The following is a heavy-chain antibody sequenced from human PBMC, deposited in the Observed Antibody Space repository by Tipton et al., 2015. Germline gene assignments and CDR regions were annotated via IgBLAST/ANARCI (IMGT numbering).Heavy chain of an antibody. J-gene: IGHJ6*02. CDR3: ARDLGSGWTVSYSYPYGLDA. CDR1: GYIFTDYY. D-gene: IGHD6-19*01. CDR2: INPNSGVT. Sequence: QLVQSGAEVKKPGASVKVSCKASGYIFTDYYIHWVRQAPGQGLEWMGWINPNSGVTNYAQKFQGTVTMTSDTSISTAYMELSRVGSDGAAVYYCARDLGSGWTVSYSYPYGLDAWGQGTTVTVSS. V-gene: IGHV1-2*02.